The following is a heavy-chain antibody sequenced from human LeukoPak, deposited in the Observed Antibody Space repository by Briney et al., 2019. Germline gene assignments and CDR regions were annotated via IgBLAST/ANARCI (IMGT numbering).Heavy chain of an antibody. CDR1: GGTFSSYA. J-gene: IGHJ1*01. D-gene: IGHD2-2*02. CDR3: ARTYCSSTSCYIREVGEYFQH. CDR2: IIPIFGTA. Sequence: GSSVKVSCKASGGTFSSYAISWVRQAPGQGLEWMGGIIPIFGTANYAQKFQGRVTITADESTSTAYTELSSLRSEDTAVYYCARTYCSSTSCYIREVGEYFQHWGQGTLVTVSS. V-gene: IGHV1-69*01.